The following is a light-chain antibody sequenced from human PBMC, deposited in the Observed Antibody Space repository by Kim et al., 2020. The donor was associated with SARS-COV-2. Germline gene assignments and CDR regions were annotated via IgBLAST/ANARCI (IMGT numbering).Light chain of an antibody. Sequence: LALSPEESATLSCRARQRVGSNYVAWYKQKPGQAPRLIIFGTSSRAAGISHRFSGSGSGTDFTRTISRLEPGDFAVYYCQQYGRAFGGGTKVDIK. CDR2: GTS. V-gene: IGKV3-20*01. CDR1: QRVGSNY. CDR3: QQYGRA. J-gene: IGKJ4*01.